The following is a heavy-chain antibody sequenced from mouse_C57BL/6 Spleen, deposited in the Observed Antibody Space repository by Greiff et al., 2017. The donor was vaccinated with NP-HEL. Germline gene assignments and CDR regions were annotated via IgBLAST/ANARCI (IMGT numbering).Heavy chain of an antibody. V-gene: IGHV1-64*01. CDR1: GYTFTSYW. Sequence: QVQLQQPGAELVKPGASVKLSCKASGYTFTSYWMHWVKQRPGQGLEWIGMIHPNSGSTNYNEKFKSKATLTVDKSSSTAYMQLSSLTSEDSAVYYCARPLTVVATDFDDWGQGTTLTVSS. CDR2: IHPNSGST. J-gene: IGHJ2*01. D-gene: IGHD1-1*01. CDR3: ARPLTVVATDFDD.